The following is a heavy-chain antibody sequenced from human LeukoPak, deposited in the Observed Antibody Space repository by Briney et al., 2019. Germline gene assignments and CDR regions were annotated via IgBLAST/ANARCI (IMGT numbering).Heavy chain of an antibody. D-gene: IGHD3-10*01. CDR2: ISRSTNSI. Sequence: PGGSLRLSCAASGFTFSSYMMNWVRQALGKGLEWVSYISRSTNSIYYADSVTGRFTISRDNAKNSLYLQMNSLRAEDTAVYYCARDSPGGYWGQGTLVTVSS. CDR1: GFTFSSYM. V-gene: IGHV3-48*04. J-gene: IGHJ4*02. CDR3: ARDSPGGY.